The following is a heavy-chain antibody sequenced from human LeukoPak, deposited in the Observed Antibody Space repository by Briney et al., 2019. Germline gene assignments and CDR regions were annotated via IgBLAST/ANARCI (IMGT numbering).Heavy chain of an antibody. CDR2: ISSSSSYI. Sequence: GGSLRLSCAASGFTFSSYSMHWVRQAPGKGLEWVSSISSSSSYIYYEDSVKDRFTISRDNAKNSLYLQMNSLRAEDTAVYYCARDRSDRLAVAGTSAFDYWGQGTLVTVSS. V-gene: IGHV3-21*01. CDR3: ARDRSDRLAVAGTSAFDY. CDR1: GFTFSSYS. D-gene: IGHD6-19*01. J-gene: IGHJ4*02.